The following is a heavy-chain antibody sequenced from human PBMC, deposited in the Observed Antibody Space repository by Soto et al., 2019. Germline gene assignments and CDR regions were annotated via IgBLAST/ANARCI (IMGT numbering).Heavy chain of an antibody. V-gene: IGHV1-2*02. D-gene: IGHD3-3*01. CDR3: ASQGGRYDFWSGYLGLQFDY. Sequence: ASVKVSCKASGYTFTGYYMHWVRQAPGQGLEWMGWINPNSGGTNYAKKFQGRVTMTRDTSISTAYMELSRLRSDDTAVYYCASQGGRYDFWSGYLGLQFDYGGQGTLVKVSS. CDR2: INPNSGGT. J-gene: IGHJ4*02. CDR1: GYTFTGYY.